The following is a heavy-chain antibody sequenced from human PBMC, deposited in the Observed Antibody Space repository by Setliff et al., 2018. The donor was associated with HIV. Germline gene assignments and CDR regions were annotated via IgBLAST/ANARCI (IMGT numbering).Heavy chain of an antibody. CDR3: ARDNYYDSSGIDY. D-gene: IGHD3-22*01. J-gene: IGHJ4*02. V-gene: IGHV4-4*07. CDR1: GDSLNKFY. CDR2: IDTSGSI. Sequence: PSETLSLTCTVSGDSLNKFYWNWIRQPAGKGLEWIGHIDTSGSIEYSPSLRSRVTMSVEMSKNQFSLKLSSVTAADTAVYYCARDNYYDSSGIDYWSQGTLVTVSS.